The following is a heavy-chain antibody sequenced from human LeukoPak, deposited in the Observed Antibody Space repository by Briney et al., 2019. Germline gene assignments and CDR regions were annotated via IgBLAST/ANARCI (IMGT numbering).Heavy chain of an antibody. Sequence: SETLSLTCTVSGGSISSSSYYWGWIRQPPGKGLEWIGSIYYSGSTYYNPSLKSRVTISVNTSKNQFSLKLSSVTAADTAVYYCARGYYDFWSGYYKDYYYMDVWGKGTTVTVSS. D-gene: IGHD3-3*01. CDR3: ARGYYDFWSGYYKDYYYMDV. J-gene: IGHJ6*03. CDR1: GGSISSSSYY. V-gene: IGHV4-39*07. CDR2: IYYSGST.